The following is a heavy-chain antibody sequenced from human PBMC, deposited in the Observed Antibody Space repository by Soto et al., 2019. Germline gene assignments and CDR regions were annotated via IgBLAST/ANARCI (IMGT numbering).Heavy chain of an antibody. CDR1: GFTFSSYG. V-gene: IGHV3-33*01. CDR3: AGSSAYYLFDY. Sequence: QVQLVESGGGVVQPGRSLRLSCAASGFTFSSYGMHWVRQAPGKGLEWVAVIWYDGSNKYYADSVKGRFTISRDNSKNTLYLQMNSLRAEDTAVYYCAGSSAYYLFDYGGQGTLVPVSS. D-gene: IGHD3-22*01. CDR2: IWYDGSNK. J-gene: IGHJ4*02.